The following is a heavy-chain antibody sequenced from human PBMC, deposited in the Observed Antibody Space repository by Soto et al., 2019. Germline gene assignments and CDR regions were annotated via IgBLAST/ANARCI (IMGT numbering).Heavy chain of an antibody. Sequence: PSEILSLTCAVSGGSISSSNWWSWVRQPPGKGLEWIGEINHSGSTNYNPSLKSRVTISVDTSKNQFSLKLSSVTAADTAVYYCARVRITMVRGVRLYYYYGMDVWGQGTTVTVSS. D-gene: IGHD3-10*01. J-gene: IGHJ6*02. CDR3: ARVRITMVRGVRLYYYYGMDV. V-gene: IGHV4-4*02. CDR2: INHSGST. CDR1: GGSISSSNW.